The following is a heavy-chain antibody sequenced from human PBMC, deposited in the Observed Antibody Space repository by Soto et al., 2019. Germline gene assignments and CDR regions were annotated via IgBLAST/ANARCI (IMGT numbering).Heavy chain of an antibody. V-gene: IGHV3-30-3*01. CDR2: ISYDGSNK. CDR3: ARGVPGEYSYGPFDY. Sequence: QVQLVESGGGVVQPGRSLRLCCAASGFTFSSYAMHWVRQAPGKGLEWVAVISYDGSNKYYADSVKGRFTISRDNSKNTLYLQMNSLRAEDTAVYYCARGVPGEYSYGPFDYWGQGTLVTVSS. D-gene: IGHD5-18*01. J-gene: IGHJ4*02. CDR1: GFTFSSYA.